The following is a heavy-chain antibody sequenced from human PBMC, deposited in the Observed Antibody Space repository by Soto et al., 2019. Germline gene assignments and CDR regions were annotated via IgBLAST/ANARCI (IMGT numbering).Heavy chain of an antibody. CDR3: ARATEIWGSYHWPQ. J-gene: IGHJ4*02. CDR1: GRSISSGGYY. CDR2: IYYSGST. Sequence: SETLSLTCTVSGRSISSGGYYWSWIRQHPGKGLEWIGYIYYSGSTYYNPSLKSRVTISVDTSKNQFSLKLSSVTAADTAVYYCARATEIWGSYHWPQWGQGTLVTVSS. V-gene: IGHV4-31*03. D-gene: IGHD3-16*02.